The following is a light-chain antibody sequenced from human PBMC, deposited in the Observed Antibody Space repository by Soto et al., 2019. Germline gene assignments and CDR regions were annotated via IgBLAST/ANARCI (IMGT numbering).Light chain of an antibody. CDR1: QSISSY. CDR2: AAS. CDR3: QQSYSTPPH. J-gene: IGKJ5*01. V-gene: IGKV1-39*01. Sequence: DIQMTQSPSSLSASVGDRVTITCRASQSISSYLNWYQQKPGKAPKLLIYAASSLQSGVPSRFSGSGSGTDFTLTISSLLPEDFATYYCQQSYSTPPHFGQGTRLEI.